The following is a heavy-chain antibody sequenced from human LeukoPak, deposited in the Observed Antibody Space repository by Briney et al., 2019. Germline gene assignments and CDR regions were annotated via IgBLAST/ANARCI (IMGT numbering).Heavy chain of an antibody. V-gene: IGHV3-23*01. D-gene: IGHD6-19*01. CDR3: ARAHPSSGWYAFFDY. CDR2: ISGSSGST. CDR1: GFTFSSYV. Sequence: GGSLRLSCAASGFTFSSYVMSWVRQAPGKGLEWVSGISGSSGSTKYADSVKGRFTISRDNSKNTLYLQMNSLRAEDTAVYYCARAHPSSGWYAFFDYWGQGTLVTVSS. J-gene: IGHJ4*02.